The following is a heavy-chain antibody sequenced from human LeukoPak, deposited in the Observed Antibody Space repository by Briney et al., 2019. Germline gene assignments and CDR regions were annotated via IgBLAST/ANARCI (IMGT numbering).Heavy chain of an antibody. J-gene: IGHJ4*02. CDR3: ARQRAAPGIRNVDY. CDR1: GGSISSSSYY. D-gene: IGHD6-13*01. CDR2: MYYSGST. V-gene: IGHV4-39*01. Sequence: SETLSLTCTVSGGSISSSSYYWGWIRQPPGKGLEWIGSMYYSGSTYYNPSLKSRVTISVDTSKNQFSLKLSSVTAADTAVYYCARQRAAPGIRNVDYWGQGTLVTVSS.